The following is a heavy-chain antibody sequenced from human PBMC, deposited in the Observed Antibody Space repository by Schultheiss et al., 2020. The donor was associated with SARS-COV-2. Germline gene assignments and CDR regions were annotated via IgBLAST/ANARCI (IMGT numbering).Heavy chain of an antibody. CDR2: ITYDGGRT. CDR1: GFTFSDYG. D-gene: IGHD6-13*01. CDR3: ARVRPSIAVTGPADY. J-gene: IGHJ4*02. Sequence: GGSLRLSCSASGFTFSDYGMHWVRQAPGKTLEYVSAITYDGGRTYYADSVKGRFTISRDDSKNTLFLQMNSLRPEDTALYYCARVRPSIAVTGPADYWGQGTLVTVSS. V-gene: IGHV3-64*04.